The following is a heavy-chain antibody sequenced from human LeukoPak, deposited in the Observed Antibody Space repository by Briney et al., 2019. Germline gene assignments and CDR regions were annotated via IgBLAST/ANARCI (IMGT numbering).Heavy chain of an antibody. V-gene: IGHV4-59*01. CDR2: IYYSGST. CDR3: ARRGYSYGLDAFDI. J-gene: IGHJ3*02. Sequence: SETLSLTCTVSGDSISSYYWSWIRQPPGKGLEWIGYIYYSGSTNYNPSLKSRVTISVDTSKNQFSLKLSSVTAADTAVYYCARRGYSYGLDAFDIWGQGTMVTVSS. CDR1: GDSISSYY. D-gene: IGHD5-18*01.